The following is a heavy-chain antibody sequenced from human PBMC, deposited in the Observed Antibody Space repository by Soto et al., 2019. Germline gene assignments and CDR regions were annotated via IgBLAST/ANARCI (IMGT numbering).Heavy chain of an antibody. Sequence: GGSLRLSCAASGFTFSDHYMDWVRQAPGKGLEWVGRTRNKANSYTTEYAASGKGRFTISRDDSKNSLYLQMNSLKTEDTAVYYCARDTYYYDSSGYSGYYGMDVWGQGTTVTVSS. CDR2: TRNKANSYTT. D-gene: IGHD3-22*01. J-gene: IGHJ6*02. V-gene: IGHV3-72*01. CDR1: GFTFSDHY. CDR3: ARDTYYYDSSGYSGYYGMDV.